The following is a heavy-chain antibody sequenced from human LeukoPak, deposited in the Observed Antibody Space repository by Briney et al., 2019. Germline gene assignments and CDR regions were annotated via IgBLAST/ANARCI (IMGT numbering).Heavy chain of an antibody. CDR2: SFHSGST. Sequence: SSETLSLTGAVSGYPVSSGYFWGWFRQPPGKGLEWIGSSFHSGSTYYNPSIKRRVTISVDTSKNQFSLKLSSVTAADTAVYYCARERSMVRGMSWFDPWGQGTLVTVSS. CDR1: GYPVSSGYF. D-gene: IGHD3-10*01. J-gene: IGHJ5*02. CDR3: ARERSMVRGMSWFDP. V-gene: IGHV4-38-2*02.